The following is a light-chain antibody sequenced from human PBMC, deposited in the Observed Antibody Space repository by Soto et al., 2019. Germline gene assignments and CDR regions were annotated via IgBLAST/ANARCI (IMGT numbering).Light chain of an antibody. V-gene: IGLV1-40*01. CDR2: VNS. CDR1: SSNIGAGYD. CDR3: QSSDSSLSGPVV. Sequence: QSVLTQPPSGSGAPGQRVTLSCTGSSSNIGAGYDVHWYQQLPGTAPKLLIYVNSNRPSGVPDRFSGSKSGTSASLAITGLQAEDEADYYCQSSDSSLSGPVVFGGGTKVTVL. J-gene: IGLJ2*01.